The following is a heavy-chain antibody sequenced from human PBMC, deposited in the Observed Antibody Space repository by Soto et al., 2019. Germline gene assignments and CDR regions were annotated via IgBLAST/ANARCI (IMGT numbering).Heavy chain of an antibody. V-gene: IGHV4-59*08. CDR1: GGSISRYY. Sequence: SETLSLTCTVSGGSISRYYWNWIRQPPGKGLEWIGYIYYSGSTNYNPSLKSRVTISVDTSKNQFSLKLSSVTAADTAVYYCARLHGYCISTSCYGYYGMDVWGQGTTVTVSS. J-gene: IGHJ6*02. CDR3: ARLHGYCISTSCYGYYGMDV. CDR2: IYYSGST. D-gene: IGHD2-2*01.